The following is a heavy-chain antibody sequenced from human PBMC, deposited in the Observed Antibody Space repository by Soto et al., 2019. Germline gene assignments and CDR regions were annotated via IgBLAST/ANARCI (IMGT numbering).Heavy chain of an antibody. D-gene: IGHD3-10*01. V-gene: IGHV3-30*18. CDR2: ISYDASNK. CDR1: GFTFSSYG. CDR3: AKDRGGAILSH. J-gene: IGHJ4*02. Sequence: QVQLVESGGGVVQPGRSLRLSCAASGFTFSSYGMHWVRQAPGKGLEWVVVISYDASNKYYADSLKCLFTISRDNSKNTLYLQMNSLRVEDTAVYYCAKDRGGAILSHWGQGTLVTVSS.